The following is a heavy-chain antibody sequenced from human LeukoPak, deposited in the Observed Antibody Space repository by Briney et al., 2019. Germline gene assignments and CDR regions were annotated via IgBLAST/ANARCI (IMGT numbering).Heavy chain of an antibody. CDR2: ISSSGTGI. CDR3: AASYSETQLYYFDY. J-gene: IGHJ4*02. V-gene: IGHV3-48*01. D-gene: IGHD1-26*01. Sequence: GGSLRLSCAASGFTFNRYSMNWVRQAPGKGLEWVAYISSSGTGIYYADSVKGRFAISRDNAKNSVYLQMNSLRGEDTAVYHCAASYSETQLYYFDYWGQGNLVTASS. CDR1: GFTFNRYS.